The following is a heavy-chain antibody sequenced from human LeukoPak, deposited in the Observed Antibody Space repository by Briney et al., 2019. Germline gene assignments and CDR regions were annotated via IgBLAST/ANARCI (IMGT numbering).Heavy chain of an antibody. J-gene: IGHJ3*02. CDR2: INPNSGGT. CDR1: GYTFTGYY. Sequence: GASVEVSCKASGYTFTGYYMHWVRQAPGQGLEWMGWINPNSGGTNYAQKFQGRVTMTRDTSISTAYMELSRLRSDDTAVYYCAREYQPSDAFDIWGQGTMVTVSS. V-gene: IGHV1-2*02. CDR3: AREYQPSDAFDI. D-gene: IGHD2-2*01.